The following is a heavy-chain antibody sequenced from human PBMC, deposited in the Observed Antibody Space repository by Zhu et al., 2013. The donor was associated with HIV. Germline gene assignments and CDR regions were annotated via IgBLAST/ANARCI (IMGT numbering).Heavy chain of an antibody. CDR1: GGTFTNYG. CDR2: IIPSLGIT. CDR3: ARGRKGITGTTGTTVVYFDS. J-gene: IGHJ4*02. V-gene: IGHV1-69*04. Sequence: QVQLVQSGSDVRNPGSSVKVSCKASGGTFTNYGVIWVRQVPGQGLEWMGWIIPSLGITKYGQKFQGRVAIAADDSTSTAYMELSSLRSEDTAVYYCARGRKGITGTTGTTVVYFDSWGQGTLVTVSS. D-gene: IGHD1-20*01.